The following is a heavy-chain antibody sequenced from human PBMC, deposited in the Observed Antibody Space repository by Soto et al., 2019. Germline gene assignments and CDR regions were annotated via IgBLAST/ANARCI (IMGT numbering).Heavy chain of an antibody. J-gene: IGHJ6*02. D-gene: IGHD3-10*01. CDR3: ARRGSGSPGSYYYYGMDV. Sequence: SETLSLTCTVSGGSISSGGYYWSWIRQHPGKGLEWIGYIYYSGSTYYNPSLKSRVTISVDTSKNQFSLKLSSVTAADTAVYYCARRGSGSPGSYYYYGMDVWGQGTTVPVSS. CDR2: IYYSGST. CDR1: GGSISSGGYY. V-gene: IGHV4-31*03.